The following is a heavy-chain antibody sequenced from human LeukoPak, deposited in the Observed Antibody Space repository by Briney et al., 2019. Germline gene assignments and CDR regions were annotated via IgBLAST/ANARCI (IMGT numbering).Heavy chain of an antibody. CDR3: AAAAGRVRYYYFGY. V-gene: IGHV4-34*01. D-gene: IGHD3-9*01. CDR2: INHSGST. J-gene: IGHJ4*02. CDR1: GGSFSGYY. Sequence: PSETLSLTCAVYGGSFSGYYWSWIRQPPGKGLEWIGEINHSGSTNYNPSLKSRVTISVDTSKNQFSLKLSSVTAADTAVYYCAAAAGRVRYYYFGYWGQGTLVTVSS.